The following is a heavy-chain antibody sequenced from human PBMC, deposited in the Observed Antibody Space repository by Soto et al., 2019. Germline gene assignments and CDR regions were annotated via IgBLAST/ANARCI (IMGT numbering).Heavy chain of an antibody. V-gene: IGHV3-7*05. D-gene: IGHD3-22*01. Sequence: PGGSLRLSCAASGFTFSSYWMSWVRQAPGQGLEWVANIKQDGSEKYYVDSVEGRFTISRDNAKNSLYLQMNSLRAEDTAVYYCVRDRPFVVIVTLREYGGQGTLVTASS. CDR1: GFTFSSYW. CDR3: VRDRPFVVIVTLREY. J-gene: IGHJ4*02. CDR2: IKQDGSEK.